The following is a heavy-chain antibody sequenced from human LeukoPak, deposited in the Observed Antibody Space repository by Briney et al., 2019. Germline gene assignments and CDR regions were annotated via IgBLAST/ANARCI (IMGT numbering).Heavy chain of an antibody. CDR3: ARVIRTEYCSGGSCYGDYFDY. CDR2: IKQDGSEK. J-gene: IGHJ4*02. CDR1: GFTFSIYW. D-gene: IGHD2-15*01. V-gene: IGHV3-7*01. Sequence: GGSLRLSCAASGFTFSIYWMSWVRQAPGKGLEWVANIKQDGSEKYYVDSVKGRFTISRDNAKNSLYLQMNSLRAEDTAVYYCARVIRTEYCSGGSCYGDYFDYWGQGTLVTVSS.